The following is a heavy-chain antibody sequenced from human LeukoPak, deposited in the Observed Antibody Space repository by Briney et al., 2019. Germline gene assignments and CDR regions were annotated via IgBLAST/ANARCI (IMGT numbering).Heavy chain of an antibody. CDR1: GFTFSGYD. D-gene: IGHD1-26*01. CDR3: ARSLDSGSSLDY. Sequence: GRSLRLSCAASGFTFSGYDIHWVRQAPGKGLEWVAVISYDGSNKYYADSVKGRFTISRDNSKNTLYLQMNSLRAEDTAVYYCARSLDSGSSLDYWGQGILVTVSS. V-gene: IGHV3-30*03. J-gene: IGHJ4*02. CDR2: ISYDGSNK.